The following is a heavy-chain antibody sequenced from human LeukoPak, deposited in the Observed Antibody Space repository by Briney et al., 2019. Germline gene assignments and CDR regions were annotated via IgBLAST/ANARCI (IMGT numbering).Heavy chain of an antibody. CDR2: ISGNSAST. CDR3: AKGRGVGDLGLFDY. D-gene: IGHD1-26*01. CDR1: GFTFSRYG. Sequence: QPGGSLRLSCAASGFTFSRYGMNWVRQAPGKGLEWVSGISGNSASTYYTDSVKGRFTIFRDNSKNTLYLQMNSLRVEDRAVYYCAKGRGVGDLGLFDYWGQGALVTVSS. J-gene: IGHJ4*02. V-gene: IGHV3-23*01.